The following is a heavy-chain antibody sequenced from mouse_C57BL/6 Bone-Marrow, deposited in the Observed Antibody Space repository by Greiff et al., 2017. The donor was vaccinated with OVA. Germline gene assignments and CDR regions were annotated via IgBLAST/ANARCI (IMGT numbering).Heavy chain of an antibody. D-gene: IGHD2-3*01. CDR2: ISNGGGRT. Sequence: EVQRVESGGGLVQPGGSLKLSCAASGFTFSDYYMYWVRQTPEKRLEWVAYISNGGGRTYYPETVKGRFTISIDKAKNTLYLQMSRLKSDDTAMYYCARQGGYYVYAMDYWGQGTSVTVSS. J-gene: IGHJ4*01. CDR3: ARQGGYYVYAMDY. CDR1: GFTFSDYY. V-gene: IGHV5-12*01.